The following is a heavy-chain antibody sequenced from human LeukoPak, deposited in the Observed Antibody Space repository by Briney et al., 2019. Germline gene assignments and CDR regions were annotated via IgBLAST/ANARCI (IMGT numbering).Heavy chain of an antibody. V-gene: IGHV6-1*01. D-gene: IGHD5-24*01. CDR1: GDSVSTNSVA. Sequence: SRTLSLTCAISGDSVSTNSVAWNWIRQSPSRGLEWLGRTSYRSKWYNDYAVSVKSRITITPDTSKNQFSLQLNSVTPEDTAVYYCAREAEITRFDYWGQGTLVTVSS. CDR3: AREAEITRFDY. CDR2: TSYRSKWYN. J-gene: IGHJ4*02.